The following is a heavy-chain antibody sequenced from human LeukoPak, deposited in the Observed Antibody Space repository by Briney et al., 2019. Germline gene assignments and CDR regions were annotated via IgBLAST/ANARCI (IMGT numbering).Heavy chain of an antibody. V-gene: IGHV5-51*01. J-gene: IGHJ4*02. CDR2: IYPCDSAT. CDR3: ARHYNSGWYFDY. CDR1: GSTFSSYW. Sequence: GGSLQISFQGTGSTFSSYWRGGRRQVHGKGLEWRGIIYPCDSATTYSPSFQGQVTISADQSISTAYLQWSSLKASDTAVYYCARHYNSGWYFDYWGQGTLVTV. D-gene: IGHD6-19*01.